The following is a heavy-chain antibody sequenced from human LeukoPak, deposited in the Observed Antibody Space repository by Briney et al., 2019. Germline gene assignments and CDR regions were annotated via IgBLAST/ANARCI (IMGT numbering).Heavy chain of an antibody. CDR3: ARCITGWFGSSGFDP. Sequence: ASVKVSCKASGYTFTSFGISWVRQAPGQRLEWMGWISAYNGNTNYAQKLQGRVTMTRNTSISTAYMELSSLRSEDTAVYCCARCITGWFGSSGFDPWGQGTLGTVSS. D-gene: IGHD3-10*01. CDR1: GYTFTSFG. CDR2: ISAYNGNT. J-gene: IGHJ5*02. V-gene: IGHV1-18*01.